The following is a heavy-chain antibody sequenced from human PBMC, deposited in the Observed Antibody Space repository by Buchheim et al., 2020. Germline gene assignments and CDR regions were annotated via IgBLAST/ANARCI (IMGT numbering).Heavy chain of an antibody. V-gene: IGHV3-48*01. CDR1: GFTFSSYS. D-gene: IGHD2-15*01. J-gene: IGHJ4*02. CDR2: ISSSSSTI. Sequence: EVQLVESGGGLVQPGGSLRLSCAASGFTFSSYSMNWVRQAPGKGLERVSYISSSSSTIYYADSVKGRFTISRDNAKNSLYLQMNSLRAEDTAVYYCARVGDCSGGSCYSRYFDYWGQGTL. CDR3: ARVGDCSGGSCYSRYFDY.